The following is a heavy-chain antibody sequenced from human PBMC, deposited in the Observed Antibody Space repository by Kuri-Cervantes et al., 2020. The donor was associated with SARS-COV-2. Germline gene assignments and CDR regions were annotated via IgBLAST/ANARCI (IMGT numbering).Heavy chain of an antibody. Sequence: GESLKISCAASGFTFSSYAMHWVRQAPGKGLEWVAVISYDGSNKYYADSVKGRFTISRDNSKNTLYLQMNSLRAEDTAVYYCARSASKTYSSSWCLRYWGEGTLVTVSS. V-gene: IGHV3-30*04. J-gene: IGHJ4*02. CDR3: ARSASKTYSSSWCLRY. CDR2: ISYDGSNK. D-gene: IGHD6-13*01. CDR1: GFTFSSYA.